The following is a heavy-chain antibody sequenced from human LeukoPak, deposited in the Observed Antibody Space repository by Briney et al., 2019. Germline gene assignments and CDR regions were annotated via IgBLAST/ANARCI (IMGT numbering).Heavy chain of an antibody. CDR1: GGSISSSNYY. CDR3: ARLSSGYYSRFDY. D-gene: IGHD3-22*01. CDR2: LYYSGST. J-gene: IGHJ4*02. Sequence: SETLSLTCTVSGGSISSSNYYWGWIRQPPGKGLEWIGSLYYSGSTYSIPSLKGRVTMSIDTSKKQFSLKLNSVTAADTAVYYCARLSSGYYSRFDYWGQGTLVTVSS. V-gene: IGHV4-39*01.